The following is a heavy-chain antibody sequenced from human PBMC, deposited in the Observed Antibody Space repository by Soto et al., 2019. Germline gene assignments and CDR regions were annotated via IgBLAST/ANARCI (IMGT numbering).Heavy chain of an antibody. J-gene: IGHJ5*02. CDR1: GYTFTTYD. D-gene: IGHD3-3*01. CDR3: ARMDSTIFEQSTNWFDP. CDR2: INPNSGNT. V-gene: IGHV1-8*01. Sequence: QVQLVQSGAEVKKPGASVKVSCKASGYTFTTYDINWVRQATGQGLEWMGWINPNSGNTGYAHKFQGRVTMTRDTSISTAYMELSSLRSEDTAVYYCARMDSTIFEQSTNWFDPWGQGTLVTVSS.